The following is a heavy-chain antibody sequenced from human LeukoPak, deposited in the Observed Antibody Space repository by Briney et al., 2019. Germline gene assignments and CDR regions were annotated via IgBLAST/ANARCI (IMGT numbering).Heavy chain of an antibody. V-gene: IGHV1-3*01. D-gene: IGHD3-3*01. CDR3: ARDWGITAGWAFDI. Sequence: ASVKVSCKASGYTFTSYAMHWVRQAPGQRLEWMGWINAGNGNTKYSQKFQGRVTITRDTSASTAYMELSSLRSEDTAVYYCARDWGITAGWAFDIWGQGTMVTVSS. CDR2: INAGNGNT. J-gene: IGHJ3*02. CDR1: GYTFTSYA.